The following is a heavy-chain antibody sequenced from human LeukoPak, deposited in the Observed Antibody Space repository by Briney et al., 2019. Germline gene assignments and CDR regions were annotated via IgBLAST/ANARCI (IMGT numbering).Heavy chain of an antibody. CDR2: IIPILGIA. J-gene: IGHJ4*02. V-gene: IGHV1-69*04. CDR3: AREPTPRSPFDY. Sequence: ASVKVSCKASGGTFISYAISWVRQAPGQGLEWMGRIIPILGIANYAQKFQGRVTITADKSTSTAYMELSSLRSEDTAVYYCAREPTPRSPFDYWGQGTLVTVSS. CDR1: GGTFISYA.